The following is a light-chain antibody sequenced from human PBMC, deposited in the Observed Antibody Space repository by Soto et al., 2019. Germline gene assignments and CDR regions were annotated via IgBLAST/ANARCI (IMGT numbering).Light chain of an antibody. CDR1: QTVGIS. CDR3: QQYHNWPWT. J-gene: IGKJ1*01. CDR2: DAS. V-gene: IGKV3-11*01. Sequence: LTQSPASLSLSPGERATLSCRASQTVGISLAWYQHKPGQPPRLLIYDASKRATGIPARFGGSGSGTDFTLTISSLEPEDFAVYYCQQYHNWPWTFGQGTEVEIK.